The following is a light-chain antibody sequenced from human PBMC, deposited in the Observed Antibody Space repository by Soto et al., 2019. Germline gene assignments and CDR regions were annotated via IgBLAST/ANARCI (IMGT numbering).Light chain of an antibody. J-gene: IGLJ3*02. V-gene: IGLV2-8*01. CDR3: SSYAASNNFYFV. CDR1: SSDGGGYNY. Sequence: QSSLTQPPSASGSPGQSVTISCTGTSSDGGGYNYVSWYQQYLGRAPKLMIYEVTKRPSGVPDRFSGSKSGNTASRTVSGLQAEDEADYYCSSYAASNNFYFVFGGGAKVTVL. CDR2: EVT.